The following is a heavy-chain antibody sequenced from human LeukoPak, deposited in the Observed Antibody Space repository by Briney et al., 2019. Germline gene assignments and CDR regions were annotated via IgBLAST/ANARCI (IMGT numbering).Heavy chain of an antibody. Sequence: GGSLRLSCAASGFTFSSYSMNWVRQAPGKGLEWVSSISSRSSYIYYADSVKGRFTISRDNAKNSLYLQMNSLRAEDTAVFYCARVRSCSGGSCYPHTYYYYYGMDVWGQGTTVTVSS. CDR3: ARVRSCSGGSCYPHTYYYYYGMDV. V-gene: IGHV3-21*01. CDR1: GFTFSSYS. CDR2: ISSRSSYI. D-gene: IGHD2-15*01. J-gene: IGHJ6*02.